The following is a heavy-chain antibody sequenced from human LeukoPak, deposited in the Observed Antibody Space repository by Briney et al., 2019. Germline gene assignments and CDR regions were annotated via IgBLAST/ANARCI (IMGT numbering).Heavy chain of an antibody. J-gene: IGHJ5*02. V-gene: IGHV1-8*03. Sequence: ASVKVSCKASGYTFTSDDINWVRQATGQGLEWMGWMNPNSGNTGYAQKFQGRVTITRNTSISTAYMELSSLRSEDTAVYYCARSGVPAGYCSSTSCYNWFDPWGQGTLVTVSS. D-gene: IGHD2-2*01. CDR2: MNPNSGNT. CDR1: GYTFTSDD. CDR3: ARSGVPAGYCSSTSCYNWFDP.